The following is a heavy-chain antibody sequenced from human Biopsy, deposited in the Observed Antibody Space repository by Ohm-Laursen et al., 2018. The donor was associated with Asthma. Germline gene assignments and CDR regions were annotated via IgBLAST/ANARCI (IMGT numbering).Heavy chain of an antibody. CDR1: GFVFSQCG. Sequence: RSLRLSCSAPGFVFSQCGMHWVRQGPGKGLEWVALVSSDGHNKYYEQSVKGRFTISRDNSRNRLDLQINRLTVEDSAVYFCARQSGQDNGDSSAFDTWGQGTKVAVSS. CDR3: ARQSGQDNGDSSAFDT. D-gene: IGHD3-22*01. CDR2: VSSDGHNK. V-gene: IGHV3-30*03. J-gene: IGHJ3*02.